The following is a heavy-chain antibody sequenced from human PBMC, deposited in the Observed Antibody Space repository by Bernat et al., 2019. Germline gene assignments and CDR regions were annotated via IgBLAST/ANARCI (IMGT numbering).Heavy chain of an antibody. V-gene: IGHV3-33*01. CDR3: ARGGFRHLLDFDY. CDR1: GFTFSNYA. J-gene: IGHJ4*02. CDR2: IWFDGSNK. D-gene: IGHD2-15*01. Sequence: QVQLVESGGGVVQPGGSLRLSCAASGFTFSNYAMHWVRQAPGEGHEWVAVIWFDGSNKYYTDSVKGRFTISRDNSEKMLYLEMNNLRADDTALYYCARGGFRHLLDFDYWGQGTLVTVSS.